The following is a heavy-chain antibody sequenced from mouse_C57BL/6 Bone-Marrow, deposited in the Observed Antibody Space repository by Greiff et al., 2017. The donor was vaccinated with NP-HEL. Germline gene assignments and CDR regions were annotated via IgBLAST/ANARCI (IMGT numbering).Heavy chain of an antibody. CDR2: INPSSGYT. J-gene: IGHJ3*01. CDR1: GYTFTSYT. V-gene: IGHV1-4*01. Sequence: VKLMESGAELARPGASVKMSCKASGYTFTSYTMHWVKQRPGQGLEWIGYINPSSGYTKYNQKFKDKATLTADKSSSTAYMQLSSLTSEDSAVYYCAVLAWFAYWGQGTLVTVSA. CDR3: AVLAWFAY.